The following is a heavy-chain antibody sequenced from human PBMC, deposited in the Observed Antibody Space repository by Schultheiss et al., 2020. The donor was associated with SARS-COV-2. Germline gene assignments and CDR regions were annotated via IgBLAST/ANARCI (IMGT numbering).Heavy chain of an antibody. J-gene: IGHJ4*02. CDR2: MKQDGSQK. CDR1: GFTFSSYG. V-gene: IGHV3-7*01. Sequence: GGSLRLSCAASGFTFSSYGMHWVRQAPGKGLEWVANMKQDGSQKYYVDSVKGRFTISRDNAKNTLYLQMNSLRAEDTAVYYCARRGVGATPGALAFDYWGQGTLVTVSS. CDR3: ARRGVGATPGALAFDY. D-gene: IGHD1-26*01.